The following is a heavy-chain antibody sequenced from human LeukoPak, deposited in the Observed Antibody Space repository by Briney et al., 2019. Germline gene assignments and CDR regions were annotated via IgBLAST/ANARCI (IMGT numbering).Heavy chain of an antibody. CDR2: ISYDGSNK. V-gene: IGHV3-30*18. Sequence: GGSLRLSCAASGFTFSSYGMHWVRQAPGKGLEWVAVISYDGSNKYYADSVRGRFTISRDNSKNTLYLQMNRLRAEDTAVYYCAKAVDIDIWGQGTMATVS. CDR3: AKAVDIDI. J-gene: IGHJ3*02. D-gene: IGHD5-12*01. CDR1: GFTFSSYG.